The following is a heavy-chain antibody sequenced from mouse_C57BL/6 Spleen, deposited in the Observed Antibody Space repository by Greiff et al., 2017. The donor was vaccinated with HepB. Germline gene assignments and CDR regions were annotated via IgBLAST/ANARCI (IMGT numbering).Heavy chain of an antibody. V-gene: IGHV1-50*01. J-gene: IGHJ2*01. D-gene: IGHD2-13*01. CDR1: GYTFTSYW. CDR2: IDPSDSYT. CDR3: ARLCDGDY. Sequence: QVQLQQPGAELVKPGASVKLSCKASGYTFTSYWMQWVKQRPGQGLEWIGEIDPSDSYTNYNQKFKGKATLTVDTSSSTAYMQLSSLTSEDSAVYYCARLCDGDYWGQGTTLTVSS.